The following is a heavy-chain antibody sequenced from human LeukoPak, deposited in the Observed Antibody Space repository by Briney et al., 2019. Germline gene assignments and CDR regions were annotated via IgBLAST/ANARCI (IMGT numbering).Heavy chain of an antibody. Sequence: PGGSLRLSCEASGFTFSTYWMHWVRQAPGKGLVWVSRIKPDGSGTNYADSVKGRFTISRDNAKNTLYLQMNSLRAEDTAVYYCARAYSGGSCHAGDYWGQGTLVTVSS. D-gene: IGHD2-15*01. J-gene: IGHJ4*02. CDR2: IKPDGSGT. V-gene: IGHV3-74*01. CDR3: ARAYSGGSCHAGDY. CDR1: GFTFSTYW.